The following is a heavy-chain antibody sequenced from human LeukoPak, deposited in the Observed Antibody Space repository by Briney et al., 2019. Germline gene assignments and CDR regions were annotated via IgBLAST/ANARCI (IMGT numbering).Heavy chain of an antibody. CDR2: ISAYNGNT. D-gene: IGHD3-22*01. CDR1: GYTFTSYG. J-gene: IGHJ6*03. CDR3: ARFNYXXXXGYNWVSYYYYYYYMDV. V-gene: IGHV1-18*01. Sequence: ASVKVSCKASGYTFTSYGISWVRQAPGQGLEWMGWISAYNGNTNYAQKLQGRVTMTTDTSTSTAYMELRSLRSDDTAVYYCARFNYXXXXGYNWVSYYYYYYYMDVXXKGTTVTVS.